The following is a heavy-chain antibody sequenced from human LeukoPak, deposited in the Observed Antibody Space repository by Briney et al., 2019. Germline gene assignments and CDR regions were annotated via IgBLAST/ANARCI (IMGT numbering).Heavy chain of an antibody. J-gene: IGHJ5*02. CDR3: AKDWFVGMVRGVSWFDP. V-gene: IGHV3-23*01. Sequence: GGSLRLSCAASGFTFSSYAMSWVRQAPGKGLEWVSAISGSGGSTYYADSVKGRFTISRDNSKNTLYLQMNSLRAEDTAVYYCAKDWFVGMVRGVSWFDPWGQGTLVTVAS. D-gene: IGHD3-10*01. CDR2: ISGSGGST. CDR1: GFTFSSYA.